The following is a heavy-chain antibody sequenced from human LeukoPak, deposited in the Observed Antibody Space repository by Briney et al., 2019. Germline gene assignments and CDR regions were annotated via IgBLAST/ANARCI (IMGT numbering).Heavy chain of an antibody. J-gene: IGHJ5*02. Sequence: GESLKISCKGSGYSFTSYWIGWVRQMPGKGLEWMGIIYPGDSDTRYSPSFQGQVTISADKSISTAYLQWSSLKTSDTAMYYCARVPAATINWFDPWGQGTLVTVSS. D-gene: IGHD2-2*01. V-gene: IGHV5-51*01. CDR2: IYPGDSDT. CDR1: GYSFTSYW. CDR3: ARVPAATINWFDP.